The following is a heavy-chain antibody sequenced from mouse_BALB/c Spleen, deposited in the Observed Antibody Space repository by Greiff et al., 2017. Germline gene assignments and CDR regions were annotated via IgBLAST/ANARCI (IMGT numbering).Heavy chain of an antibody. V-gene: IGHV5-4*02. CDR1: GFTFSDYY. J-gene: IGHJ4*01. Sequence: EVKVVESGGGLVKPGGSLKLSCAASGFTFSDYYMYWVRQTPEKRLEWVATISDGGSYTYYPDSVKGRFTISRDNAKNNLYLQMSSLKSEDTAMYYCARGGLTAMDYWGQGTSVTVSS. CDR3: ARGGLTAMDY. CDR2: ISDGGSYT. D-gene: IGHD3-1*01.